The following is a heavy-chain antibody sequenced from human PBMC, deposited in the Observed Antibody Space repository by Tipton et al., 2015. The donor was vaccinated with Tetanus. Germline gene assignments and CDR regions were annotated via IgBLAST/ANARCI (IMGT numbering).Heavy chain of an antibody. CDR2: IDPSDSYT. CDR3: ARTYCSSTSCPGYGMDV. Sequence: QLVQSGAEVKKPGESLRISCKGSGYSFTSYWISWVRQMPGKGLEWMGRIDPSDSYTNYSTSFQGHVTISADKSISTAYLQWSSLKASDTAMYYCARTYCSSTSCPGYGMDVWGQGTTVTVSS. D-gene: IGHD2-2*01. V-gene: IGHV5-10-1*01. J-gene: IGHJ6*02. CDR1: GYSFTSYW.